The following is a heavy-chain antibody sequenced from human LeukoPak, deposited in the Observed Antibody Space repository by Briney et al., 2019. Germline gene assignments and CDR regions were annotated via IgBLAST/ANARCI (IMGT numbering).Heavy chain of an antibody. CDR2: IIPIFGTA. CDR1: GGTFSSYA. Sequence: ASVKVSCKASGGTFSSYAISWVRQAPGQGLEWMGGIIPIFGTANYAQKFQGRVTITADESTSTAYMELSSLRSEDTAVYYCARGSDCSGGSCYSNYYYGMDVWGQGTTVTVPS. J-gene: IGHJ6*02. D-gene: IGHD2-15*01. V-gene: IGHV1-69*13. CDR3: ARGSDCSGGSCYSNYYYGMDV.